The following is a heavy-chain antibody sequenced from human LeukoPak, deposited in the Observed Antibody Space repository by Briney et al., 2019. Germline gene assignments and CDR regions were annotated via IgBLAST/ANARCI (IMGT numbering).Heavy chain of an antibody. CDR1: GYTFTGYY. J-gene: IGHJ6*03. D-gene: IGHD3-22*01. CDR2: INPNSGGT. Sequence: GASVKVSCKASGYTFTGYYMHWVRQAPGQGLEWMGWINPNSGGTNYAQKFQGRVTMTRDTSISTAYMELSRLRSDDTAVYYCARSGLLQPGDYYYYMDVWGKGTTVTVSS. V-gene: IGHV1-2*02. CDR3: ARSGLLQPGDYYYYMDV.